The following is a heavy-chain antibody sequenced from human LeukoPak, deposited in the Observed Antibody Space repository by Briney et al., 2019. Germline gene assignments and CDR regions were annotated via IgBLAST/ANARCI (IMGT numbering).Heavy chain of an antibody. CDR1: GGTFISYT. CDR3: ASWPHFDWTYYYMDV. D-gene: IGHD3-9*01. CDR2: IIPILGIA. V-gene: IGHV1-69*02. Sequence: GASVRVSCKASGGTFISYTISWVRQAPGQGLEWMGRIIPILGIANYAQKFQGRVTITADKSTSTAYMELSSLRSEDTAVYYCASWPHFDWTYYYMDVWGKGTTVTVSS. J-gene: IGHJ6*03.